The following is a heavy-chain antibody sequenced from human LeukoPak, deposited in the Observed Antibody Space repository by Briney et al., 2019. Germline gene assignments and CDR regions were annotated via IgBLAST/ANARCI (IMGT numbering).Heavy chain of an antibody. CDR1: GFTFSSYA. Sequence: PGGSLRLSCAASGFTFSSYAMSWVRQAPGKGLEWVSAISGSGGSTYYADSVKGRFTISRDNSKNTLYLQMNSLRAEDTAVYYCARNYGDYGALFDYWGQGTLVTVSS. V-gene: IGHV3-23*01. J-gene: IGHJ4*02. CDR2: ISGSGGST. D-gene: IGHD4-17*01. CDR3: ARNYGDYGALFDY.